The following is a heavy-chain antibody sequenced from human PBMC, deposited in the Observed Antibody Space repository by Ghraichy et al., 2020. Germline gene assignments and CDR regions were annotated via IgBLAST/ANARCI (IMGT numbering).Heavy chain of an antibody. V-gene: IGHV4-39*01. CDR1: GGSISSSSYY. CDR2: IYYSGST. J-gene: IGHJ6*03. Sequence: ESLNISCTVSGGSISSSSYYWGWIRQPPGKGLEWIGSIYYSGSTYYNPSLKSRVTISVDTSKNQFSLKLSSVTAADTAVYYCARLTAAGSPEHYYYYYMDVWGKGTTVTVSS. D-gene: IGHD6-13*01. CDR3: ARLTAAGSPEHYYYYYMDV.